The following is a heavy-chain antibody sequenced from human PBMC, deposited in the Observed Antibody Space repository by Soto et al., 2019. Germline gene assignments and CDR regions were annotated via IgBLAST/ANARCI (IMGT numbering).Heavy chain of an antibody. V-gene: IGHV3-23*01. CDR1: GFTFGTTD. J-gene: IGHJ5*02. CDR2: IDGSGGIT. Sequence: GGSLRLSCAASGFTFGTTDMSWVRQAPGEGLEWVSTIDGSGGITYYADSVKGRFTISRDNSRNTVYLQMNSLRGDDTALYYCVKNSGGFNTWGQGALVTVSS. D-gene: IGHD3-10*01. CDR3: VKNSGGFNT.